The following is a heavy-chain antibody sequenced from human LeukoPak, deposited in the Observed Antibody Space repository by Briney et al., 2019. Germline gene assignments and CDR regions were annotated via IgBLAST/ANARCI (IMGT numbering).Heavy chain of an antibody. D-gene: IGHD3-3*01. Sequence: GASVKVSCKTSGYSFTDYYMHWVRQAPGQGLEWMGWINPNSGGTNYAQKFQGRVTLTRDTSINTVYMEVNRLTSDDTVVYYCARGEWLVLGDHWGQGTPVTVSS. CDR2: INPNSGGT. V-gene: IGHV1-2*02. CDR1: GYSFTDYY. J-gene: IGHJ4*02. CDR3: ARGEWLVLGDH.